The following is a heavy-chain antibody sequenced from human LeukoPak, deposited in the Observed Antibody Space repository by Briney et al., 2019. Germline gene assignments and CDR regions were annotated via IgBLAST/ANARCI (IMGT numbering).Heavy chain of an antibody. D-gene: IGHD3-16*01. CDR2: ISGSGGST. Sequence: GGSLRLSCAASGFTFSSYAMSWVRQAPGKGLEWVSAISGSGGSTSYADSVKGRFTISRDYSKNMLYLQMNSLRAEDTAVYFCARRESLLDAFDIWGQGTMVTVSS. CDR1: GFTFSSYA. V-gene: IGHV3-23*01. CDR3: ARRESLLDAFDI. J-gene: IGHJ3*02.